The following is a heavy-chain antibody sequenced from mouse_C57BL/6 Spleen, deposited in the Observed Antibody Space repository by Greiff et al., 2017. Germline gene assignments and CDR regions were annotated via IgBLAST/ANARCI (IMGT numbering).Heavy chain of an antibody. CDR2: IYPGDGDT. Sequence: VQLQQSGPELVKPGASVKISCKASGYAFGSSWMNWVKQRPGKGLEWIGRIYPGDGDTNYNGKFKGKATLTADKSSSTAYMQLSSLTSEDSAVYFCARSDYGFAYWGQGTLVTVSA. D-gene: IGHD2-4*01. CDR3: ARSDYGFAY. V-gene: IGHV1-82*01. CDR1: GYAFGSSW. J-gene: IGHJ3*01.